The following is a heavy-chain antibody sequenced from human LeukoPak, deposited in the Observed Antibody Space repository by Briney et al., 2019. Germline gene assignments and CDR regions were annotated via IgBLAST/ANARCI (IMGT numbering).Heavy chain of an antibody. V-gene: IGHV3-48*03. J-gene: IGHJ6*04. Sequence: GGSLRLSCAASGFTFSSYEMNWVRQAPGKVLEWDSYISSSGSTIYYADSVKGRFTISRDNAKNSLYLQMNSLRAEDTAVYYCAELGITMIGGVWGKGTTVTISS. CDR2: ISSSGSTI. D-gene: IGHD3-10*02. CDR1: GFTFSSYE. CDR3: AELGITMIGGV.